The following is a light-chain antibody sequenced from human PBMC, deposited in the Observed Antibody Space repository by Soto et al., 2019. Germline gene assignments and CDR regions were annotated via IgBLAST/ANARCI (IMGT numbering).Light chain of an antibody. Sequence: DIQLTQSPSFLSASVGDRVPINCRASHDINTYLALYKQKPGKAPKLLIFAASTLQNGVPSRFSGSGSGTEFTVTITSLQPEDFATYYCQQRKSYPITFGQGTRLEIK. CDR3: QQRKSYPIT. J-gene: IGKJ5*01. CDR1: HDINTY. CDR2: AAS. V-gene: IGKV1-9*01.